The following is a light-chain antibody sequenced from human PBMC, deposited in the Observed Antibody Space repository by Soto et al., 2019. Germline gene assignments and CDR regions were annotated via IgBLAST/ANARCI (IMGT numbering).Light chain of an antibody. Sequence: DIQMTQSPSSLSASVGDRVTITCQANQDINNYLNWYQHKPVKAPTLQIYDASNLETGVPSRLSGSRSGTAFTFTISSLQPEAIASYYCQQYDNFPLTFGGGTKVEI. V-gene: IGKV1-33*01. J-gene: IGKJ4*01. CDR3: QQYDNFPLT. CDR1: QDINNY. CDR2: DAS.